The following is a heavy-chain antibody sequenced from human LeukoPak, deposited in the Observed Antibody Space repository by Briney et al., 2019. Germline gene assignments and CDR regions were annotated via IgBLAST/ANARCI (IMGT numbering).Heavy chain of an antibody. D-gene: IGHD6-19*01. CDR1: GGTFSSYA. Sequence: GASVKVSCKASGGTFSSYAISWVRQAPGQGLEWMGGIIPIFGTANYAQKFQGRVTITADKSTSTAYMELSSLRSEDTAVYYSARERVGSGWGLDYWGQGTLVTVSS. J-gene: IGHJ4*02. V-gene: IGHV1-69*06. CDR2: IIPIFGTA. CDR3: ARERVGSGWGLDY.